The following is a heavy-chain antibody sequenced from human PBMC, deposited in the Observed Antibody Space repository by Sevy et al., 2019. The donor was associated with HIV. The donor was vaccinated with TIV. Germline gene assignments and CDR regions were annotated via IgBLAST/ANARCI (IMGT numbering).Heavy chain of an antibody. CDR1: GGSISSYY. Sequence: SETLSLTCTVSGGSISSYYWSWIRQPPGKGLEWIGYIYYSGSTNYNPSLKSRVTISVDTSKNQFTLKLSSVTDADTAVYYCARHGNLTYGGGDCHYWYFDLWGRGTLVTVSS. J-gene: IGHJ2*01. CDR2: IYYSGST. V-gene: IGHV4-59*08. CDR3: ARHGNLTYGGGDCHYWYFDL. D-gene: IGHD2-21*01.